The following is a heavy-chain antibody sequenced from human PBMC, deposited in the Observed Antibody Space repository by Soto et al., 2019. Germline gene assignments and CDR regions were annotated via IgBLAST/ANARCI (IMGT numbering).Heavy chain of an antibody. D-gene: IGHD4-17*01. V-gene: IGHV3-23*01. CDR2: ISGSGGST. J-gene: IGHJ4*02. CDR1: GFTFSSDA. CDR3: AKRPIYGDYAQNYFDY. Sequence: GGSLRLSCAASGFTFSSDAMSWVRQAPGKGLEWVSAISGSGGSTYYADSVKGRFTISRDNSKNTLYLQMNSLRAEDTAVYYCAKRPIYGDYAQNYFDYWGQGTLVTVSS.